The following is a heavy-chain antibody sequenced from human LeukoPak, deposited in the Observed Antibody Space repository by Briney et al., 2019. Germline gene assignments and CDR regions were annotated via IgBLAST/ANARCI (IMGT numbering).Heavy chain of an antibody. CDR1: GYIFTDCY. Sequence: ASVTVSFTASGYIFTDCYIHWIRQAPGQGLELMGWINPDSGGTNYAQKFQGRVTMTRDTSISTAYMELSRLRSDDTAVYYCARDTPDEVVAATHGSNYCGQGTLVTVSS. V-gene: IGHV1-2*02. J-gene: IGHJ4*02. CDR2: INPDSGGT. CDR3: ARDTPDEVVAATHGSNY. D-gene: IGHD2-15*01.